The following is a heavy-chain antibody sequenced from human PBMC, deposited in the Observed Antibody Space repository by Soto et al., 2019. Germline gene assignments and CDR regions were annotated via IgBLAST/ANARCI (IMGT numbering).Heavy chain of an antibody. CDR2: IYYSGST. CDR1: GGSVSSGSYY. CDR3: ANYPTTVTSDY. J-gene: IGHJ4*02. Sequence: QVQLQESGPGLVKPSETLSLTCTVSGGSVSSGSYYWSWIRQPPGKGLEWIGYIYYSGSTNYNPSPTIRVTISVDTSKNQFSLKLSSVTAADTAVYYCANYPTTVTSDYWGQGTLVTVSS. V-gene: IGHV4-61*01. D-gene: IGHD4-17*01.